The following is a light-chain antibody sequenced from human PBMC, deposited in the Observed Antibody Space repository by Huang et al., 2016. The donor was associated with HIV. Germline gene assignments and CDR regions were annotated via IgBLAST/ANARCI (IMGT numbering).Light chain of an antibody. CDR3: QHYDNLRT. V-gene: IGKV1-33*01. J-gene: IGKJ1*01. CDR1: QDISNY. CDR2: DAS. Sequence: IQMTQSPSSLSASVGDRVTITCQASQDISNYLNWYQQKPGKAPKLLIYDASNLETGVSSRFSGSGSGTYFTFTISSLQPEDIATYYCQHYDNLRTFGQGTKVEIK.